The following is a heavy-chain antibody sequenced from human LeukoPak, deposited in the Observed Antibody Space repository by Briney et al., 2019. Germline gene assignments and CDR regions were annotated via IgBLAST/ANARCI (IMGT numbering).Heavy chain of an antibody. CDR1: GGSFSGYY. CDR2: INHSGST. CDR3: ARRVGSSSSWYFGY. J-gene: IGHJ4*02. D-gene: IGHD6-13*01. Sequence: PSETLSLTCAVYGGSFSGYYWSWIRQPPGKGLEWIGEINHSGSTNYNPSLKSRVTISVDTSKNQFSLKLSSVTAADTAVYYCARRVGSSSSWYFGYWGQGTLVTVSS. V-gene: IGHV4-34*01.